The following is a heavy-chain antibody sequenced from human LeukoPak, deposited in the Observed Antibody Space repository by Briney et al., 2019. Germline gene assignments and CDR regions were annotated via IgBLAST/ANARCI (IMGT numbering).Heavy chain of an antibody. Sequence: SETLSLTCTVSGGSISSSSYYWGWIRQPPGKGLEWIGSIYYSGSTYYNPSLKSRVTISVDTSKNQFSLKLSSVTAADTAVYYCARRHIAYGDNSDAFDIWGQGTMVTVSS. CDR3: ARRHIAYGDNSDAFDI. V-gene: IGHV4-39*01. D-gene: IGHD4-17*01. CDR1: GGSISSSSYY. CDR2: IYYSGST. J-gene: IGHJ3*02.